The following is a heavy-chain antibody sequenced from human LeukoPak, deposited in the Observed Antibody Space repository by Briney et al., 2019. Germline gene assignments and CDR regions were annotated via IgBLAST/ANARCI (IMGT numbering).Heavy chain of an antibody. CDR1: GGSISSYY. Sequence: PSETLSLTCTVSGGSISSYYWSWIRQPPGRGLEWIGYIYYSGSTNYNPSLKSRVTISVDTSKNQCSLKLSSVTAADTAVYYCARVHDYVWGSYRLGGSWFDPWRERTLVSVSS. CDR2: IYYSGST. V-gene: IGHV4-59*01. CDR3: ARVHDYVWGSYRLGGSWFDP. D-gene: IGHD3-16*02. J-gene: IGHJ5*02.